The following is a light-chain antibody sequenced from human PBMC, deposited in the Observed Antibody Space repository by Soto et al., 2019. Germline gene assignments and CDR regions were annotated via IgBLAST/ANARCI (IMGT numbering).Light chain of an antibody. Sequence: AIQMTQSPTSLSASVGDRVIITCRASQDISKDLGWYQQKPGKAPKFLIYSATSTQSGVPSTFSGSRFGTDFTLTISSLQPADFATYYCLQSHDYPRTFGQGTKV. CDR1: QDISKD. CDR3: LQSHDYPRT. CDR2: SAT. J-gene: IGKJ1*01. V-gene: IGKV1-6*01.